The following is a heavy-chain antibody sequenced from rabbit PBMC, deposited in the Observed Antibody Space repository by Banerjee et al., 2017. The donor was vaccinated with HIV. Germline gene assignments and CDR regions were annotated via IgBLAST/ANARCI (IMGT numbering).Heavy chain of an antibody. D-gene: IGHD2-1*01. Sequence: QEQLEESGGDLVKPEGSLTPTCTASGFPFSSSYWICWVRQAPGKGLEWIACIYVGTSGSTYHANWANGRFTISSHNAQNTLYLQLNSLTAADTATYFCARASTMTMVPYYFNLWGQGTLVTDS. V-gene: IGHV1S45*01. CDR3: ARASTMTMVPYYFNL. CDR1: GFPFSSSYW. J-gene: IGHJ4*01. CDR2: IYVGTSGST.